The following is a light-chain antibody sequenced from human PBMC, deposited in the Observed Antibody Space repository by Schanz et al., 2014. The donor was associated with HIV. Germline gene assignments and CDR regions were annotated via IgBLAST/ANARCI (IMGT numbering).Light chain of an antibody. CDR1: SSNIRSNS. J-gene: IGLJ1*01. V-gene: IGLV1-44*01. CDR3: AAWDDSLTAYV. Sequence: QSVLTQPPSASGTPGQRVTISCSGSSSNIRSNSVNWYQQFPGTAPKLLIYSTYQRPSGVPDRFSGSKSGTSASLAISGLQSVDEGDYFCAAWDDSLTAYVFGPGTKVTVL. CDR2: STY.